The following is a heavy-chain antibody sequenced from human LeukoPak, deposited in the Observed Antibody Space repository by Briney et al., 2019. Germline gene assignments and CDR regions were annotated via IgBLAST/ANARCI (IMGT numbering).Heavy chain of an antibody. V-gene: IGHV3-48*03. D-gene: IGHD7-27*01. CDR3: ARDLTGERDD. CDR2: ISSSGSTI. Sequence: GGSLRLSCAASGFTFSSYEMNWVRQAPGKGLEWVSYISSSGSTIYYADSVKGRFTISRDNAKNTLYLQMNSLRAEDTAVYYCARDLTGERDDWGQGTLVTVSS. J-gene: IGHJ4*02. CDR1: GFTFSSYE.